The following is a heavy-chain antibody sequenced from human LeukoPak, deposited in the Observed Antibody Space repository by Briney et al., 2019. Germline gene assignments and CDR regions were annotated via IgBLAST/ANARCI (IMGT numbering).Heavy chain of an antibody. Sequence: GGSLRLSCAASGFTFSSYSMNWVRQAPGKGLEWVSSISSSSYIYYADSVKGRFTISRDNAKNSLYLQMNSLRAEDTAVYYCARGPTYYDSSGYYSVYWGQGTLVTVSS. CDR1: GFTFSSYS. CDR2: ISSSSYI. V-gene: IGHV3-21*01. D-gene: IGHD3-22*01. J-gene: IGHJ4*02. CDR3: ARGPTYYDSSGYYSVY.